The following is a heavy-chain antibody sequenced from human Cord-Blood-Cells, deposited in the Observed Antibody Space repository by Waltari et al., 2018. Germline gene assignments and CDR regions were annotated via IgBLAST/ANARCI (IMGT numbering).Heavy chain of an antibody. CDR1: GGSISSGDYY. J-gene: IGHJ3*02. Sequence: QVQLQESGPGLVKPSQTLSLTCTVSGGSISSGDYYWSWIRPPPGKGLEWIGYIYYSGSTYYNPSLKSRVTISVDTSKNQFSLKLSSVTAADTAVYYCARTLPITIFGVVIRHDAFDIWGQGTMVTVSS. CDR2: IYYSGST. V-gene: IGHV4-30-4*08. CDR3: ARTLPITIFGVVIRHDAFDI. D-gene: IGHD3-3*01.